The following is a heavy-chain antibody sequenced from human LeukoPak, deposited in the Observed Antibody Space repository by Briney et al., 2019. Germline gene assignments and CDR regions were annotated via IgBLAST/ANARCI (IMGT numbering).Heavy chain of an antibody. CDR2: IYSGGGT. J-gene: IGHJ4*02. CDR3: TRNRPETPLGY. CDR1: GITDGNNY. V-gene: IGHV3-53*01. Sequence: GGSLRLSCAASGITDGNNYFSWVRQAPGKGLEWVALIYSGGGTVYADSVKGRFTISRDSSKNTLFLQMNSLKPEDTAMYHCTRNRPETPLGYWGQGTLVTVSS. D-gene: IGHD1-14*01.